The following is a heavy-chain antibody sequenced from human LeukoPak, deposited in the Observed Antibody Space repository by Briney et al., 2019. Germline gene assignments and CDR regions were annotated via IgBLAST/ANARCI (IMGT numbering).Heavy chain of an antibody. V-gene: IGHV4-34*01. CDR2: IKHSGDT. J-gene: IGHJ5*02. CDR3: AREFRNWFDP. CDR1: GGSLSGSF. Sequence: KASETLSLTCVVHGGSLSGSFCSWIRQPPGKGLEWIGEIKHSGDTNYNVSLKSRLTMSLDTSKNQFSLKLTSVSAADTAVYYCAREFRNWFDPWGQGTLVTVSA.